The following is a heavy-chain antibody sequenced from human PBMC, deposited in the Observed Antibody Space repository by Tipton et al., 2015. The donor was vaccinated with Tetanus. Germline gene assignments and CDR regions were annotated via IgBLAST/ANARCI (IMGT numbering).Heavy chain of an antibody. CDR3: VRPDRYCSGGSCYLALDR. D-gene: IGHD2-15*01. J-gene: IGHJ4*02. V-gene: IGHV1-69*06. CDR1: GGTFKNYA. CDR2: IFPQFGTS. Sequence: QVQLVQSGPEVKKPGSSVRVSRKTSGGTFKNYAISWVRQAPGQGLEWMGGIFPQFGTSNYAPKFQDRVTMTADTSAGIVYMDLGSLSSDDTAVYYCVRPDRYCSGGSCYLALDRWGQGTLITVSS.